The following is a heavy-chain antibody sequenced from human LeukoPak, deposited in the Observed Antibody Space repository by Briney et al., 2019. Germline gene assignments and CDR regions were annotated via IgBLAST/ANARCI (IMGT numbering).Heavy chain of an antibody. CDR2: ISSSSYI. J-gene: IGHJ4*02. D-gene: IGHD2-2*01. V-gene: IGHV3-21*01. CDR3: ARVWEWNYGIVVPAALDY. Sequence: PGGSLRLSCAASGFTFSSYSMNWVRQAPGKGLEWVSSISSSSYIYYADSVKGRFTISRDNAKNSLYLQMNSLRAEDTAVYYCARVWEWNYGIVVPAALDYWGQGTLVTVSS. CDR1: GFTFSSYS.